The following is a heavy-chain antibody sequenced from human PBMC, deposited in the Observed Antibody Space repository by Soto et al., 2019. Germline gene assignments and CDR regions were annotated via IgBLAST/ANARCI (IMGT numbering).Heavy chain of an antibody. Sequence: GASVKVSCKASGYTLTSYDINWVRQATGQGLEWMGWMNPNRGNTGYAQKFQGRVTMTRNTSISTAYMELSSLRSEDTAVYYCARTFGRDCTNSVCLDAFDNWGQGTMVTVSS. D-gene: IGHD2-8*01. J-gene: IGHJ3*02. CDR3: ARTFGRDCTNSVCLDAFDN. CDR2: MNPNRGNT. CDR1: GYTLTSYD. V-gene: IGHV1-8*01.